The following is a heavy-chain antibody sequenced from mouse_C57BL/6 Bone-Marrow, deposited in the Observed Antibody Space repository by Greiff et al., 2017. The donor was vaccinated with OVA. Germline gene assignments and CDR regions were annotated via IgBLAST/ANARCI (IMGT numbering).Heavy chain of an antibody. Sequence: QVQLKQPGAELVRPGSSVKLSCKASGYTFTSYWMDWVKQRPGQGLEWIGNIYPSDSETHYNQKFKDKATLTVDKSSSTAYMQLSSLTSEDSAVYYCARGGSSSAMDYWGQGTSVTVSS. D-gene: IGHD1-1*01. J-gene: IGHJ4*01. CDR2: IYPSDSET. V-gene: IGHV1-61*01. CDR3: ARGGSSSAMDY. CDR1: GYTFTSYW.